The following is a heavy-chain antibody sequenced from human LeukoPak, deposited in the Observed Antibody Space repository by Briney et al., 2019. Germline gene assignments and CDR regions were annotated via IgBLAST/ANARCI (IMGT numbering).Heavy chain of an antibody. Sequence: SVAVSCTASGGTFISYAISWVRQAPGQGLEWMGGIIPIFGTANYAQKFQGRVTITADESTSTAYMELSSLRSEDTAVYYCARGVVDTAILYGMDVWGQGTTVTVSS. J-gene: IGHJ6*02. CDR3: ARGVVDTAILYGMDV. V-gene: IGHV1-69*13. CDR1: GGTFISYA. D-gene: IGHD5-18*01. CDR2: IIPIFGTA.